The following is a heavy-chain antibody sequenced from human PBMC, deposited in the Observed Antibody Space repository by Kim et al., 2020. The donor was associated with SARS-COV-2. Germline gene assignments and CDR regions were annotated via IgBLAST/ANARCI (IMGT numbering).Heavy chain of an antibody. D-gene: IGHD3-10*01. V-gene: IGHV3-23*01. J-gene: IGHJ4*02. CDR2: ISGGGGST. Sequence: GGSLRLSCAASGFTFSSYAMSWVRQAPGKGLEWVSAISGGGGSTYYADSVKGRFTISRDNSKNTLYLQMNSLRAEDTAVYYCATAAPAVLYYFGSGSSSGDKWGQGTLVTVSS. CDR1: GFTFSSYA. CDR3: ATAAPAVLYYFGSGSSSGDK.